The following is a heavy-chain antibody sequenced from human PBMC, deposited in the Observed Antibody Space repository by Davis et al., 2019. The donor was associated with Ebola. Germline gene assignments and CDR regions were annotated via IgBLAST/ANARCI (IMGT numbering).Heavy chain of an antibody. J-gene: IGHJ5*02. Sequence: MPSETLSLTCTVSGVSITSYYWSWVRQPPGKRLEWIGYSHYSGSTNYNPSLKSRVTISLDTSKNQFSLKLSSVTAADTAMYYCARRGTSSWYAGWFDPWGQGTLVTVSS. CDR2: SHYSGST. D-gene: IGHD6-13*01. CDR1: GVSITSYY. V-gene: IGHV4-59*08. CDR3: ARRGTSSWYAGWFDP.